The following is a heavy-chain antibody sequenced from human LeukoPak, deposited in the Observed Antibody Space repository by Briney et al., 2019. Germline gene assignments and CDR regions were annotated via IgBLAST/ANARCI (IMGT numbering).Heavy chain of an antibody. D-gene: IGHD3-16*02. J-gene: IGHJ3*02. CDR3: ARLPYVWGSYRDAFDI. CDR2: INPSGGST. V-gene: IGHV1-46*03. Sequence: ASVKVSCKASGYTFTSYYMHWVRQVPGQGLEWMGIINPSGGSTSYAQKFQGRVTMTRDTSTSTVYMELSSLRSEDTAVYYCARLPYVWGSYRDAFDIWGQGTMVTVSS. CDR1: GYTFTSYY.